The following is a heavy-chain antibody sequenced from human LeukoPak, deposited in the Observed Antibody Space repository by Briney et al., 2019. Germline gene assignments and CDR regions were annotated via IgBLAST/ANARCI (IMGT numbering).Heavy chain of an antibody. D-gene: IGHD3-22*01. V-gene: IGHV4-34*01. CDR3: ARDGGYVLTRGYFDY. J-gene: IGHJ4*02. CDR1: GGSFSGYY. CDR2: INHRGST. Sequence: PSETLSLTCAVYGGSFSGYYWSWIRQPPGKGLEWIGEINHRGSTNYNPSLKSRVTISVDTSKNQFSLKLSSVTAADTAVYYCARDGGYVLTRGYFDYWGQGTLVTVSS.